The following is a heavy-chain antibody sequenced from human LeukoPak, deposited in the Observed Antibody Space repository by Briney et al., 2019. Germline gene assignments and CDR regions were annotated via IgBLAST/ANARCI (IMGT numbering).Heavy chain of an antibody. Sequence: GGSLRLPCAASGFTVSSNYMSWVRQAPGKGLEWVSVIYSGGSTYYADSVKGRFTISRDNSKNTLYLQMNSLRVEDTAVYYCARDRRGYSYGPYYYYYGMDVWGQGTTVTVSS. J-gene: IGHJ6*02. V-gene: IGHV3-66*01. CDR2: IYSGGST. CDR1: GFTVSSNY. CDR3: ARDRRGYSYGPYYYYYGMDV. D-gene: IGHD5-18*01.